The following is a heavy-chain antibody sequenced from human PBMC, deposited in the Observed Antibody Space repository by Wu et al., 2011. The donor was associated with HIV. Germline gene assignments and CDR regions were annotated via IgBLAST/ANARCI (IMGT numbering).Heavy chain of an antibody. CDR1: GNTFSGYA. Sequence: KAGSSVKVSCKASGNTFSGYAVSWVRQAPGQGLEWMGGILPMFGSTNYARKFQGRVTITADKSATTVYMELRSLRSEDTAMYYCARSGVSAEYYFYYMNVWGKGTTVTVSS. D-gene: IGHD2-2*01. J-gene: IGHJ6*03. V-gene: IGHV1-69*06. CDR2: ILPMFGST. CDR3: ARSGVSAEYYFYYMNV.